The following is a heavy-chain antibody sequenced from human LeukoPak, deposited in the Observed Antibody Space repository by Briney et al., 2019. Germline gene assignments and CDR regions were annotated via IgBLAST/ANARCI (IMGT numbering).Heavy chain of an antibody. J-gene: IGHJ3*02. D-gene: IGHD3-10*01. Sequence: PGGSLGLSCAASGFTFSTNAMSWVRQAPGKGLEWVSAISDTKTYYADAVKGRFTISRDNSKNTVYLQMNSLRAEDTAVYYCVKEHVDRGFTRSFEIWGQGTVVTVSS. CDR3: VKEHVDRGFTRSFEI. CDR2: ISDTKT. CDR1: GFTFSTNA. V-gene: IGHV3-23*01.